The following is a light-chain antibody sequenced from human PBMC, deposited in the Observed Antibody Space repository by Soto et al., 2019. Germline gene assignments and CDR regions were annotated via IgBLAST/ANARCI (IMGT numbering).Light chain of an antibody. Sequence: EIVMTQSPATLSVSPGERATLACRASQSLSSDLAWYQQKPGQTPRLLIYGAYTRAAGISARFMGSGSGTEFTLTISSLQSEDFALYYCQHYSNWPWTFGQGTKVDI. J-gene: IGKJ1*01. CDR2: GAY. V-gene: IGKV3-15*01. CDR1: QSLSSD. CDR3: QHYSNWPWT.